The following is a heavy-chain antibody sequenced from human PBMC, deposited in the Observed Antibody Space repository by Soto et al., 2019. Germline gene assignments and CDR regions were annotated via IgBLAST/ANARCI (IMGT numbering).Heavy chain of an antibody. J-gene: IGHJ4*02. Sequence: SETLSLTCTVSGDSVSRSTYSWGWIRQPPGKGLEWIGSIYHSGSTYYNPSLKSRVTISVDTSKNQFSLKLSSVTAADTAVYYCARARYDILTGYYSDDYFDYWGQGTLVTVSS. CDR2: IYHSGST. CDR3: ARARYDILTGYYSDDYFDY. V-gene: IGHV4-39*01. D-gene: IGHD3-9*01. CDR1: GDSVSRSTYS.